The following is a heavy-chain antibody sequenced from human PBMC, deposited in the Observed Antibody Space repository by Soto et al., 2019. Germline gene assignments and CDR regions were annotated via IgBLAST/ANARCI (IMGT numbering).Heavy chain of an antibody. CDR1: GFTFSSYG. CDR3: ARDGALRGYFSWGWFDP. J-gene: IGHJ5*02. CDR2: IWYDGSNK. D-gene: IGHD5-18*01. V-gene: IGHV3-33*01. Sequence: QVQLVESGGGVVQPGRSLRLSCAASGFTFSSYGMHWVRQAPGKGLEWVAVIWYDGSNKYYADSVNGRFTISRDNSKNTLYLQMNSLRAEDTAVYYCARDGALRGYFSWGWFDPWGQGTLVTVSS.